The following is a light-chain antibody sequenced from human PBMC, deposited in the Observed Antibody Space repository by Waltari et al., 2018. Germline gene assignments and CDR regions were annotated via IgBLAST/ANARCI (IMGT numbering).Light chain of an antibody. CDR2: GAS. Sequence: EIVLTQSPGTLSLSPGERATLSCRASQSVSSSCLAWYQQKPGQAPRLLSYGASGRATGTPDRFSGSGSGTDFTLTISRLEPEDFAVYYCQQYDSSLYTFGQGTKLEIK. CDR1: QSVSSSC. CDR3: QQYDSSLYT. J-gene: IGKJ2*01. V-gene: IGKV3-20*01.